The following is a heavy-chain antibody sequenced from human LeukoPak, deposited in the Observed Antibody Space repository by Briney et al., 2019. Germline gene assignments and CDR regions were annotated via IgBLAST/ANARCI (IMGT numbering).Heavy chain of an antibody. Sequence: SETLSLTCAVYGGSFSGYYWSWIRQPPGKGLEWIGEINHSGSTNYNPSLKSRVTISVDTSKNQFSLKLSSVTAADTAVYYCARDIEIKPTWVPDTAVVRYFDYWGQGTLVAVSS. J-gene: IGHJ4*02. CDR2: INHSGST. CDR3: ARDIEIKPTWVPDTAVVRYFDY. V-gene: IGHV4-34*01. CDR1: GGSFSGYY. D-gene: IGHD5-18*01.